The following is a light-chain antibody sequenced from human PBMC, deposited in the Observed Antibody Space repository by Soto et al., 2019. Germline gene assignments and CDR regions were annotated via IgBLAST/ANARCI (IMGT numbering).Light chain of an antibody. CDR2: EVF. CDR1: NSDVGGYNY. Sequence: QSVLTEPASVSGSPGQSITIPCTGTNSDVGGYNYVSWYQHHPGKAPKLMIYEVFNRPSGVSSRFSGSNSGSTASLTISGLXAEDEADYYCSSYTTTNTLYVFGTGTKVTVL. CDR3: SSYTTTNTLYV. V-gene: IGLV2-14*01. J-gene: IGLJ1*01.